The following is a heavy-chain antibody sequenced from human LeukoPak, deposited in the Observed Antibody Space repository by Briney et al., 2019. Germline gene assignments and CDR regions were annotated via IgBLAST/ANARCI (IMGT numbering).Heavy chain of an antibody. V-gene: IGHV4-4*02. CDR2: ISLTGLT. CDR3: ARDSCGGGSCYYKYFDY. D-gene: IGHD2-15*01. CDR1: GGSISNTNW. J-gene: IGHJ4*02. Sequence: SGTLSLTCGVSGGSISNTNWWSWVRQPPGQGLEWIGEISLTGLTHYNPSLESRVTVSLDKSKNQLSLNLTSVTAADTAVYYCARDSCGGGSCYYKYFDYWGQGTLVTVSS.